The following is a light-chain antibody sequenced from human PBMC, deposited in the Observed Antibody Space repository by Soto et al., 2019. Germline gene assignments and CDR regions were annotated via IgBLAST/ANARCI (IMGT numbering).Light chain of an antibody. CDR2: EVS. J-gene: IGLJ1*01. Sequence: QSALTQPASVSGSPGQSITISCTGTSSDVGGYNYVSWYQQHPGKAPKLMIYEVSNRPSGVSNRFSGSKSGNTASLTISGPQAEDEADYYCSSYTSSSTLSYVFGTGTKLTVL. CDR3: SSYTSSSTLSYV. V-gene: IGLV2-14*01. CDR1: SSDVGGYNY.